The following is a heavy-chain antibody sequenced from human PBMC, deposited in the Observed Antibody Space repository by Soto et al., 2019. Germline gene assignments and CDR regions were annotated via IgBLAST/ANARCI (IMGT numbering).Heavy chain of an antibody. Sequence: SPTLSLTCAISGDSVSSNSAAWNWIRQSPSRGLEWLGRTYYRSKWYNDYAVSVKSRITINPDTSKNQFSLQLNSVTPEDTAVYYCARAFGYSGYDSRGYFDYWGQGTLVTVSS. CDR2: TYYRSKWYN. CDR1: GDSVSSNSAA. CDR3: ARAFGYSGYDSRGYFDY. V-gene: IGHV6-1*01. J-gene: IGHJ4*02. D-gene: IGHD5-12*01.